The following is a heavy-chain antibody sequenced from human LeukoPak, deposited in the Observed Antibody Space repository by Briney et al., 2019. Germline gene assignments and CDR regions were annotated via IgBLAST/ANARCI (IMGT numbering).Heavy chain of an antibody. CDR2: INPSGGST. CDR3: ARLDSSRYSSSWGLNY. V-gene: IGHV1-46*01. J-gene: IGHJ4*02. CDR1: GYTFTSYY. D-gene: IGHD6-13*01. Sequence: ASVEVSCKASGYTFTSYYMHWVRRAPGQGLEWMGIINPSGGSTSYAQKFQGRVTMTRDTSTSTVYMELSSLRSEDTAVYYCARLDSSRYSSSWGLNYWGQGTLVTVSS.